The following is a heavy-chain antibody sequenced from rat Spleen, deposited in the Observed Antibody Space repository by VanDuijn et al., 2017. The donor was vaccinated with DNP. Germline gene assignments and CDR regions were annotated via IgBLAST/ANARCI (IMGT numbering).Heavy chain of an antibody. Sequence: EVQLVESGGGLVQPGRSLQLSCTASGFSFSGYYMAWVRQAPTKGLEWVASISYDGGSTYYRGSVKGRFTIFRDNVNSSLYLQMDSLRSEDTATYYCSTHSNFMDWFTYWGQGTLVTVSS. V-gene: IGHV5-20*01. CDR2: ISYDGGST. CDR3: STHSNFMDWFTY. D-gene: IGHD1-2*01. CDR1: GFSFSGYY. J-gene: IGHJ3*01.